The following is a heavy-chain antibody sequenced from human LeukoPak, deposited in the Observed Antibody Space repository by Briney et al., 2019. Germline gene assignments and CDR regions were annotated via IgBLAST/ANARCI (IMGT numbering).Heavy chain of an antibody. CDR2: ISSSGSTI. J-gene: IGHJ6*03. V-gene: IGHV3-48*03. Sequence: GGSLRLSCAASGFTFSSYEMNWVRQAPGKGLEWVSYISSSGSTIYYADSVKGRFTISRDNSKNTLYLQMNSLRPEDTAVFYCAKEGYYYLDVWGKGTTVTISS. CDR1: GFTFSSYE. CDR3: AKEGYYYLDV.